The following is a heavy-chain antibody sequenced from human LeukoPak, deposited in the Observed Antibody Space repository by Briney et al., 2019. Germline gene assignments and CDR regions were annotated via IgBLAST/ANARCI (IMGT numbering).Heavy chain of an antibody. CDR1: GYTFTSYG. J-gene: IGHJ3*02. V-gene: IGHV1-18*01. CDR2: ISAYNGNT. Sequence: ASVKVSCKASGYTFTSYGISWVRQAPGQGLEWMGWISAYNGNTNYAQKLQGRVTMTTDTSTSTAYMELRSLRSDDTAVYYCAREGWELLRNDAFDIRGQGTMVTVSS. CDR3: AREGWELLRNDAFDI. D-gene: IGHD1-26*01.